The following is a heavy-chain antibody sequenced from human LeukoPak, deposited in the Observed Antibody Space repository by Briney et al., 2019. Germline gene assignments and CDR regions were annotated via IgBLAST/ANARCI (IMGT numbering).Heavy chain of an antibody. CDR3: ARGRIYYDSTGYQE. CDR2: IYYSGST. Sequence: SETLSLTCTVSGGSISSSSYYWGWVRQPPGKGLEWIGSIYYSGSTYYNPSLKSRVTISVDTSKNQFSLKLSSVTAADTAVYYCARGRIYYDSTGYQEWGQGTLVTVSS. D-gene: IGHD3-22*01. V-gene: IGHV4-39*07. J-gene: IGHJ4*01. CDR1: GGSISSSSYY.